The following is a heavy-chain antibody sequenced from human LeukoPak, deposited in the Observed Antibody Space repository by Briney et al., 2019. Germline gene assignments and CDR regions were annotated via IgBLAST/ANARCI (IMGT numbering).Heavy chain of an antibody. D-gene: IGHD2-2*01. J-gene: IGHJ3*02. CDR2: INHRGST. CDR3: VRTRLSDRIVPAAERADDACDM. CDR1: GGSFSGYY. V-gene: IGHV4-34*01. Sequence: SETLSLTCAVYGGSFSGYYWRWLREPPGKGLECIGEINHRGSTNYNPSLRSRVTVSVDTSENQYSLKLSPVAAADTAGYFCVRTRLSDRIVPAAERADDACDMWGQGTMVTVFS.